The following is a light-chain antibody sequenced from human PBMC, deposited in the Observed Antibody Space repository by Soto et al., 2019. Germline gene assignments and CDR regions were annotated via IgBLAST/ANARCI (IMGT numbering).Light chain of an antibody. CDR3: QQYGSSPGLFT. J-gene: IGKJ3*01. CDR2: AAS. Sequence: EIVLTQSPGTLSLSPGERATLSCSASHSVRSNYLAWYQQKPGQAPKLLIYAASRRATGIPDRFSGSGSGTDFTLTISRLEPEDFAVYYCQQYGSSPGLFTFGPGTKVDIK. V-gene: IGKV3-20*01. CDR1: HSVRSNY.